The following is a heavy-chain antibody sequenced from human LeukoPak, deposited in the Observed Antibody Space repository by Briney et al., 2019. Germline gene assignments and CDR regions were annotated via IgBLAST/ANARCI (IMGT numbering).Heavy chain of an antibody. CDR1: GFTFSSYA. J-gene: IGHJ4*02. V-gene: IGHV3-23*01. CDR2: INGGGDFT. Sequence: GGSLRLSCAASGFTFSSYAMSWVRQAPGKGLEWVSAINGGGDFTYYADSVKGRFTISRDNSKNTLYLQMNSLRAEDTAVYYCARDQKGADYWGQGTLVTVSS. CDR3: ARDQKGADY.